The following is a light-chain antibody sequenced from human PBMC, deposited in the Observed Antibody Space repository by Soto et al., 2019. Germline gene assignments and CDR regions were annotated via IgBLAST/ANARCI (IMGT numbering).Light chain of an antibody. CDR3: QQYNNWPPLT. V-gene: IGKV3-15*01. Sequence: EIVMTQSPATLSVSPGERATLSCRASQSGNNNLAWYQQKPGQGPRLLIYGASTRATGIPARFSGSGSGTEFTLTISSLESEDFAVYYCQQYNNWPPLTFGQGTKLEIK. J-gene: IGKJ2*01. CDR1: QSGNNN. CDR2: GAS.